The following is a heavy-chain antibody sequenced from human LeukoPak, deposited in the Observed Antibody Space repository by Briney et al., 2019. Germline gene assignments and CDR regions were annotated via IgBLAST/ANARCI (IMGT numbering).Heavy chain of an antibody. V-gene: IGHV4-59*01. CDR2: IYYSGST. J-gene: IGHJ5*02. CDR3: ARDSNYSSRGTWFDP. CDR1: GGSISSYY. Sequence: SETLSLTCTASGGSISSYYWSWVRQPPGKGLEWIGYIYYSGSTNYNPSLKSRVTISVDTSKNQFSLKLSSVTAADTAVYYCARDSNYSSRGTWFDPWGQGTLVTVSS. D-gene: IGHD4-11*01.